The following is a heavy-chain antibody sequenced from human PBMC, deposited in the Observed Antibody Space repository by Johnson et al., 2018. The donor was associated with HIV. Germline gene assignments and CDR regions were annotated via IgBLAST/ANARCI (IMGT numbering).Heavy chain of an antibody. D-gene: IGHD3-22*01. CDR1: GFTFSSYA. Sequence: QVQLVESGGGVVQPGRSLRLSCAASGFTFSSYAMHWVRQAPGKGLEWVAVISYDGSNKYHADSVKGRFTISRDNAKNSLFLQMHSLRAEDTALYYCAREGPNYYDRSAYYSFDIWCQGTTVTVSS. CDR2: ISYDGSNK. J-gene: IGHJ3*02. CDR3: AREGPNYYDRSAYYSFDI. V-gene: IGHV3-30-3*01.